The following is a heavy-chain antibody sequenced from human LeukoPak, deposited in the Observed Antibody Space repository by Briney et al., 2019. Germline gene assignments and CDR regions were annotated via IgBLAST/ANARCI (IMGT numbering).Heavy chain of an antibody. CDR3: AREVGRGYSGYDTVAFDY. CDR2: IIPIFGTA. CDR1: GGTFSSYA. J-gene: IGHJ4*02. V-gene: IGHV1-69*06. Sequence: SVKVSCKASGGTFSSYAVSWVRQAPGQGLEWMGRIIPIFGTANYAQKFQGRVTITADKSTSTAYMELSSLRSEDTAVYYCAREVGRGYSGYDTVAFDYWGQGTLVSVSS. D-gene: IGHD5-12*01.